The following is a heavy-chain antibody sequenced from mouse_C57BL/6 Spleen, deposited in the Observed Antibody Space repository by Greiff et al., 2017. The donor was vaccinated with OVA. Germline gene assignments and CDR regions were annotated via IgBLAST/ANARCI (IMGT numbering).Heavy chain of an antibody. J-gene: IGHJ4*01. CDR2: IRSKSNNYAT. V-gene: IGHV10-1*01. Sequence: EVQLVESGGGLVQPKGSLKLSCAASGFRFNTYAMNWVRQAPGKGLEWVARIRSKSNNYATYYADSVKDRFTISRDDSESMLYLQMNNLKTEDTAMYYCVRQDSAGYVPMDDWGQGTSVTVSS. CDR3: VRQDSAGYVPMDD. CDR1: GFRFNTYA. D-gene: IGHD3-2*02.